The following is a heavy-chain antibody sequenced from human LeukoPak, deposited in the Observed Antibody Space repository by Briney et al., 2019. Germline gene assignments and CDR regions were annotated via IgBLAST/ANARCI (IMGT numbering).Heavy chain of an antibody. CDR3: VKITSVTGGDC. CDR1: GFTFSSYG. Sequence: GGSLRLSCTASGFTFSSYGMHWVRQAPGKGLEWVAVIWYDGSHIFYGDSVKGRFTISRDNSKNTVYLQMNSLRAEDTAVYYCVKITSVTGGDCWGQGTRLTVSS. D-gene: IGHD1-1*01. J-gene: IGHJ4*02. CDR2: IWYDGSHI. V-gene: IGHV3-33*06.